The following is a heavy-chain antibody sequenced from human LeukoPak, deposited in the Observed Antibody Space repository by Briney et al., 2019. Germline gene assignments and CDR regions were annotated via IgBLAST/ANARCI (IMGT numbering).Heavy chain of an antibody. CDR3: ARDSDTAMVSDFDY. V-gene: IGHV1-18*01. Sequence: GASVKVSCKASGGTFSSYAISWVRQAPGQGLEWMGWISAYNGNTNYAQKLQGRVTMTTDTSTSTAYMELRSLRSDDTAVYYCARDSDTAMVSDFDYWGQGTLVTVSS. CDR1: GGTFSSYA. J-gene: IGHJ4*02. CDR2: ISAYNGNT. D-gene: IGHD5-18*01.